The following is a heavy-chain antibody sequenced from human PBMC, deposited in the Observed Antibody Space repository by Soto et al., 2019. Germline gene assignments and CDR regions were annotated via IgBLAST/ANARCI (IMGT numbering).Heavy chain of an antibody. D-gene: IGHD6-19*01. J-gene: IGHJ5*02. CDR2: IYWDDDK. CDR3: APRRAIAVAGPWFDP. V-gene: IGHV2-5*02. Sequence: QITLKESGPTLVKPTQTLTLTCTFSGFSLSTSGVGVGWIRQPPGKALEWLALIYWDDDKRYSPSLKSRLTITQDTSKNPVVLTTTHMDPVDTATYYCAPRRAIAVAGPWFDPWGQGTLVTVSS. CDR1: GFSLSTSGVG.